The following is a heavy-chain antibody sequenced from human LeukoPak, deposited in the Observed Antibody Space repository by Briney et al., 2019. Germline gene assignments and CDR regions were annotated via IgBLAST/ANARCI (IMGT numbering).Heavy chain of an antibody. V-gene: IGHV3-30*04. J-gene: IGHJ4*02. D-gene: IGHD3-10*01. CDR1: GFTFSSYA. CDR2: ISYDGSNK. Sequence: PGGSLRLSCAASGFTFSSYAMHWVRQAPGKGLQWVAVISYDGSNKYYADSVKGRFTISRDNSKNTLYLQMNSLRAEDTAVYYCARDPAALGLLWFGESSYYFDYWGQGTLVTVSS. CDR3: ARDPAALGLLWFGESSYYFDY.